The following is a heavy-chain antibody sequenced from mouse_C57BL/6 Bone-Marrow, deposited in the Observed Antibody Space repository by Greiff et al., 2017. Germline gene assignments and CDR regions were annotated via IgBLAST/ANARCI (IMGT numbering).Heavy chain of an antibody. Sequence: QVQLQQPGAELVMPGASVKLSCKASGYTFTSYWMHWVKQRPGQGLEWIGEIDPEDGDTEYAPKFQGKATMTADTSSNTAYLQLSSLTSEDTAVYYCTLYYDGVATRGYWGQGTTLTVSS. CDR3: TLYYDGVATRGY. V-gene: IGHV1-69*01. CDR2: IDPEDGDT. CDR1: GYTFTSYW. D-gene: IGHD1-1*01. J-gene: IGHJ2*01.